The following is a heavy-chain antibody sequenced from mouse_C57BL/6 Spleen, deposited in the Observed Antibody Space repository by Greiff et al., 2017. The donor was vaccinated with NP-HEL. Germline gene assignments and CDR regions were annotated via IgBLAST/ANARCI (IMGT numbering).Heavy chain of an antibody. CDR2: IDPSDSYT. CDR1: GYTFPSYW. V-gene: IGHV1-69*01. CDR3: AIMITKAMDY. Sequence: VQLQQPGAELVMPGASVKLSCKASGYTFPSYWMHWVKQRPGQGLEWIGEIDPSDSYTNYNQKFKGKSTLTVDKSSSTAYMQLSSLTSEDSAVYYCAIMITKAMDYWGQGTSVTVSS. J-gene: IGHJ4*01. D-gene: IGHD2-4*01.